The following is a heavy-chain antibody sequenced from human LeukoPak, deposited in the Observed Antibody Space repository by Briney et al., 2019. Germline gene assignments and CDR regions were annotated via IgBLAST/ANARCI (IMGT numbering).Heavy chain of an antibody. CDR3: ARDLGMGDLSFDY. CDR2: INTNSGGT. CDR1: GCTFPAYF. Sequence: GASVKVSCKASGCTFPAYFIHCVPQAPRQGIEWLGWINTNSGGTKYAQKFQSRVTMTRDTSINTAYMELSRLASDVTAVYYCARDLGMGDLSFDYWGQGTLVTVSS. D-gene: IGHD3-16*02. V-gene: IGHV1-2*02. J-gene: IGHJ4*02.